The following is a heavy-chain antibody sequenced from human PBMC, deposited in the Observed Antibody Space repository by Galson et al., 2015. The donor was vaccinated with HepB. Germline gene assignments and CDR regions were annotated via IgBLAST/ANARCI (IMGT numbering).Heavy chain of an antibody. CDR1: GFSLSTTEMR. V-gene: IGHV2-70*04. D-gene: IGHD6-19*01. Sequence: PALVKPTQTLTLTCTFSGFSLSTTEMRVSWIRQPPGKALEWLARIDWDDDKFYSTSLKTRLTISKDTSKNQVVLTMTNMDPVDTATYYCARSGYSSGWYPGYCDLWGRGTLVTVSS. J-gene: IGHJ2*01. CDR2: IDWDDDK. CDR3: ARSGYSSGWYPGYCDL.